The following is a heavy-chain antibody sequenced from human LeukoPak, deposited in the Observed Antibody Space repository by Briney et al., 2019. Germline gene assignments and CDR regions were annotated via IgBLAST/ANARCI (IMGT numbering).Heavy chain of an antibody. D-gene: IGHD3-9*01. V-gene: IGHV1-69*13. CDR3: ARDGEDILTGYFH. Sequence: GASVKVSCKASGGTFSSYAISWVRQAPGQGLEWMGGIIPIFGTANYAQKFQGRVTITADESTSTAYMELSSLRSEDTAVYYCARDGEDILTGYFHWGQGTLVTVSS. CDR1: GGTFSSYA. J-gene: IGHJ4*02. CDR2: IIPIFGTA.